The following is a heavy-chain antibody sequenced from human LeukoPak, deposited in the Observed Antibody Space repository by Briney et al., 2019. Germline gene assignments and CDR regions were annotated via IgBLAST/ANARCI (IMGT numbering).Heavy chain of an antibody. CDR2: IYYSGST. Sequence: PSETLSLTCTVSGGSISSSSYYWGWIRQPPGKGLEWIGSIYYSGSTYYNPSLKSRVTISVDTSKNQFSLKLSSVTAADTAVYYCARGGWFGERYYYYGMDVWGQGTTVTVSS. D-gene: IGHD3-10*01. J-gene: IGHJ6*02. CDR1: GGSISSSSYY. CDR3: ARGGWFGERYYYYGMDV. V-gene: IGHV4-39*07.